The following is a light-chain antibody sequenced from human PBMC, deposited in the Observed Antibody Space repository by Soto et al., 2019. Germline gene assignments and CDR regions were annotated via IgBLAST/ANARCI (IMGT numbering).Light chain of an antibody. Sequence: EIVMTQSPATLSVSPGERATLSCRASQSVRSNLAWYQQKPGQAPRLLIYAASTRATGIPARFSGSGSGTGFTLTISSLQSEDFAVYFCQQYNNWPFTFGPGTKVDIK. J-gene: IGKJ3*01. CDR3: QQYNNWPFT. CDR2: AAS. CDR1: QSVRSN. V-gene: IGKV3-15*01.